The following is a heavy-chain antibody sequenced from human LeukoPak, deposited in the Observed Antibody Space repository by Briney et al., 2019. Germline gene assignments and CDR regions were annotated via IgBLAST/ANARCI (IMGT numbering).Heavy chain of an antibody. J-gene: IGHJ4*02. CDR1: EFTFTSYA. CDR3: AKAGPRKDYEVDY. CDR2: ISGGGGGT. D-gene: IGHD3-16*01. V-gene: IGHV3-23*01. Sequence: PGGSLRLSCAASEFTFTSYAMSWVRQAPGKGLEWVSVISGGGGGTYYADSVKGRFTISRDNSKNTLYLQMNSLRAEDTAVYYCAKAGPRKDYEVDYWGQGTLVTVSS.